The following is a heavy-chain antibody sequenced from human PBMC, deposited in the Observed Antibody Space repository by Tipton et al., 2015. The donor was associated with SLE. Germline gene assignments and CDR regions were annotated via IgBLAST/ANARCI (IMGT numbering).Heavy chain of an antibody. V-gene: IGHV4-59*11. CDR1: GGSISSHY. D-gene: IGHD4-17*01. CDR3: ARVWDYGDAFDF. CDR2: IYSGGST. Sequence: TLSLTCAVSGGSISSHYWSWIRQSPGTGLEWIGYIYSGGSTNYNPSPKSRVTISVDTSKDQFSLNLNSVTAADTAVYYCARVWDYGDAFDFWGQGTMVTVSS. J-gene: IGHJ3*01.